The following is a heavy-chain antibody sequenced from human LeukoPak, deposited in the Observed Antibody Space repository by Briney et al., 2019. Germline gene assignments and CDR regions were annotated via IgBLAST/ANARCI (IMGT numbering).Heavy chain of an antibody. V-gene: IGHV4-59*01. CDR3: ARVGDILTGADGYDFDY. J-gene: IGHJ4*02. Sequence: SETLSLTCTVSGGSISSYYWSWIRQPPGKGLEWIGYIYYSGSTNYNPSLKSRVTISVDTSKNQFSLKLSSVTAADTAVYYCARVGDILTGADGYDFDYWGQGTLVTVSS. CDR1: GGSISSYY. D-gene: IGHD3-9*01. CDR2: IYYSGST.